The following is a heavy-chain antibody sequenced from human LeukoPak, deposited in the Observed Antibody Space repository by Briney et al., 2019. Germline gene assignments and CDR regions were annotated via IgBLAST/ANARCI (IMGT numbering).Heavy chain of an antibody. V-gene: IGHV1-69*04. J-gene: IGHJ5*02. D-gene: IGHD4-17*01. CDR2: IIPMLGIP. CDR3: AQRLSWLDP. CDR1: GYTFTSYG. Sequence: ASVKVSCKASGYTFTSYGISWVRQAPGQGLEWVGRIIPMLGIPNYAQKFQGRVTITADTSTNTAFMELSSLRSEDTAVYYCAQRLSWLDPWGQGTRVTVSS.